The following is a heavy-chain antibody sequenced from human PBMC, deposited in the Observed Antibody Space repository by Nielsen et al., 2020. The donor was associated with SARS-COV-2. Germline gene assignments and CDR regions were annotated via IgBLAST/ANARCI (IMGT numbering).Heavy chain of an antibody. D-gene: IGHD4-17*01. V-gene: IGHV3-30-3*02. CDR2: ISYDGSEK. J-gene: IGHJ4*02. Sequence: GESLKISCAASGFIFSTYAMHWVRQAPGKGLEWVAVISYDGSEKYYADSVKGRFTISRDNSKNTLYLQMNSLRAEDTAVYYCAKNPSRRDYGADYWGQGTLVTVSS. CDR3: AKNPSRRDYGADY. CDR1: GFIFSTYA.